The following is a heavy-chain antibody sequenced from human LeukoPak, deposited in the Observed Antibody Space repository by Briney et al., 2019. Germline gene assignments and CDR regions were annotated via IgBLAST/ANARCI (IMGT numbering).Heavy chain of an antibody. D-gene: IGHD3-16*01. CDR3: AKSMTEGPWGSHVNAYDI. CDR1: GFTVSSNY. J-gene: IGHJ3*02. V-gene: IGHV3-23*01. Sequence: PGGSLRLSCAASGFTVSSNYMSWVCQAPGKGLEWVSAISGSGGSTYYADFVKGRFTISKDNSKNTLYLQMNSLRAEDTAVYYCAKSMTEGPWGSHVNAYDIWGQGTMVTVSS. CDR2: ISGSGGST.